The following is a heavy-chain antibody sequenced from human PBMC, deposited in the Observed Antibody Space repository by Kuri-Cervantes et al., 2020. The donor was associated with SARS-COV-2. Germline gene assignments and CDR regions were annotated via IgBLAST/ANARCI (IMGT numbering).Heavy chain of an antibody. V-gene: IGHV1-8*01. J-gene: IGHJ4*02. D-gene: IGHD2-21*01. Sequence: ASVKVSCKAPETTFPNYDINWVRQATGQGLEWMGMLKTNSGNTLYAQIFQDRVTVTRDTSTSTAYMELSSLTSEDTAIYYCYCAPKEGFDSWGQGTLVTVSS. CDR3: YCAPKEGFDS. CDR2: LKTNSGNT. CDR1: ETTFPNYD.